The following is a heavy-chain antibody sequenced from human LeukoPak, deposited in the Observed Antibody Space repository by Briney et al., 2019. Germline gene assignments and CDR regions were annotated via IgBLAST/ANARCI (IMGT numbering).Heavy chain of an antibody. V-gene: IGHV1-2*02. CDR2: INPNSGGT. Sequence: ASVKVSCKASGGTFSSYAISWVRQAPGQGLEWMGWINPNSGGTNYAQKFQGRVTMTRDTSISTAYMELSRLRSDDTAVYYCARGDSSSWYVWFDPWGQGTLVTVSS. D-gene: IGHD6-13*01. CDR1: GGTFSSYA. J-gene: IGHJ5*02. CDR3: ARGDSSSWYVWFDP.